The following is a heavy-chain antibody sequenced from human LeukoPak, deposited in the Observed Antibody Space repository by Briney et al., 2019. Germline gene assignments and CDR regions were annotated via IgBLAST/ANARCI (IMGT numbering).Heavy chain of an antibody. Sequence: VASVKVSCKASGYTFTSYDINWVRQATGQGLEWMGWMNPNSGNTGYAQKFQGRVTMTRNTSISTAYMELSSLRSEDTAVYYCATSCYASGSMITWGQGTLVTVSS. CDR3: ATSCYASGSMIT. V-gene: IGHV1-8*01. D-gene: IGHD3-10*01. CDR2: MNPNSGNT. CDR1: GYTFTSYD. J-gene: IGHJ5*02.